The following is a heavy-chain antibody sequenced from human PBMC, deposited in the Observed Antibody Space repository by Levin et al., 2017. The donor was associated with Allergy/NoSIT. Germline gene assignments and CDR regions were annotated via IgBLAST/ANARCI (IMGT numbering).Heavy chain of an antibody. Sequence: GASVKVSCAPSGFIVSDNFMSWVRQAPGKGLEWVSVIYSDGTTYYADSVKGRFTISRDTSMNTLYLQMHSLRADDTAVYYCARERGRGVISPYFDYWGQGTLVTVSS. D-gene: IGHD3-10*01. CDR2: IYSDGTT. J-gene: IGHJ4*02. V-gene: IGHV3-53*01. CDR3: ARERGRGVISPYFDY. CDR1: GFIVSDNF.